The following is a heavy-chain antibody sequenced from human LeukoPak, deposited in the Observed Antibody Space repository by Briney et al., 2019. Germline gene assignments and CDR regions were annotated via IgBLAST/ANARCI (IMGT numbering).Heavy chain of an antibody. J-gene: IGHJ4*02. CDR1: GLTFSSYW. CDR3: AIQQWLVSDFDY. D-gene: IGHD6-19*01. V-gene: IGHV3-74*01. Sequence: GGSLRLSCAASGLTFSSYWMHWVRQAPGKGLVWVSRINSDGSSTSYADSVKGRFTVSRDNAKNTLYLQMNSLRAEDTAVYYCAIQQWLVSDFDYWGQGTLVTVSS. CDR2: INSDGSST.